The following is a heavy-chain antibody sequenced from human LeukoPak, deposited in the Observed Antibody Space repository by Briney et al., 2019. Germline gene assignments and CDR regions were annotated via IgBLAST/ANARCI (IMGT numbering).Heavy chain of an antibody. Sequence: RTGGSLRLSCAASGFTFSSYWMSWVRQAPGKGLEWVANIKQDGSEKYYVDSVKGRFTISRDNAKNSLYLQMNSLRAEDTAVYYCAKDLWLGPPKRTPTGLKTKTDRENDYWGQGTLVTVSS. CDR2: IKQDGSEK. J-gene: IGHJ4*02. V-gene: IGHV3-7*03. CDR3: AKDLWLGPPKRTPTGLKTKTDRENDY. CDR1: GFTFSSYW. D-gene: IGHD1-14*01.